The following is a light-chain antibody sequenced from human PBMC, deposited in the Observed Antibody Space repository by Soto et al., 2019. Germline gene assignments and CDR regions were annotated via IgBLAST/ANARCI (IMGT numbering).Light chain of an antibody. CDR2: GAS. J-gene: IGKJ5*01. CDR3: QQRDSWPIT. Sequence: EIVLTQSPASLSLSPGERATLSCRASQSVDSYLVWYQQKPGQAPRLLIFGASNRATGIPARFSGSGSGTDFTLTINSLEPDDFAVYYCQQRDSWPITFGQGRLLEI. CDR1: QSVDSY. V-gene: IGKV3-11*01.